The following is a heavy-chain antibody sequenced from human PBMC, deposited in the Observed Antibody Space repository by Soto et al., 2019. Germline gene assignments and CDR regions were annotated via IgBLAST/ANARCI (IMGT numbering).Heavy chain of an antibody. CDR2: IWYDGSNK. CDR1: GFTFSSYG. CDR3: AGRYCSSTSCRPGDAFDI. Sequence: GGSLRLSCAASGFTFSSYGMHWVRQAPGKGLEWVAVIWYDGSNKYYADSVKGRFTISRDNSKNTLYLQMNSLRAEDTAVYYCAGRYCSSTSCRPGDAFDIWGQGTMVTVSS. D-gene: IGHD2-2*01. V-gene: IGHV3-33*01. J-gene: IGHJ3*02.